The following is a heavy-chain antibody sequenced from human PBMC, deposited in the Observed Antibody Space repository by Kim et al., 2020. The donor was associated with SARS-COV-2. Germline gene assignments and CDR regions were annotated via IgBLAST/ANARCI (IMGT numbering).Heavy chain of an antibody. D-gene: IGHD1-1*01. V-gene: IGHV4-59*08. CDR3: ARHNLGIWKFDP. J-gene: IGHJ5*02. CDR2: IYYSGRT. CDR1: GGSISSHY. Sequence: SETLSLTCTVSGGSISSHYWSWIRQPPGKGLEWIGYIYYSGRTNYNPSLKSRVTISVDTSKNQFSLKLSSVTAADTAVYYCARHNLGIWKFDPWGQGTLVTVSS.